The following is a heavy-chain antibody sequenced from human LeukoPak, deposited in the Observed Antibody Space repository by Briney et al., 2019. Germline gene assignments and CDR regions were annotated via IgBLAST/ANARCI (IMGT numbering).Heavy chain of an antibody. Sequence: GASVKVSCKASGYTFTSYYMHWVRQAPGQGLEWMGIINPSGGSTSYAQKFQGRVTMTRDMSTSTVYMELSSLRSEDTAVYYCTRSTYYYDSSGYYYYYYYMDVWGKGTTVTVSS. J-gene: IGHJ6*03. CDR2: INPSGGST. V-gene: IGHV1-46*01. CDR1: GYTFTSYY. CDR3: TRSTYYYDSSGYYYYYYYMDV. D-gene: IGHD3-22*01.